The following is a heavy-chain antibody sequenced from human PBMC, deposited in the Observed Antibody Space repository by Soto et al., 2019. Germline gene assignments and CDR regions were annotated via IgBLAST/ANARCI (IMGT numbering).Heavy chain of an antibody. CDR2: INAGNGNT. J-gene: IGHJ3*02. Sequence: ASVKVSCKASGYTFTSYAMHWVRQAPGQRLEWMGWINAGNGNTKYSQKFQGRVTITRDTSASTAYMELSSLRSEDTAVYYCARDMYYYDSSGYFEGGAFDIWGQGTMVTV. D-gene: IGHD3-22*01. V-gene: IGHV1-3*01. CDR3: ARDMYYYDSSGYFEGGAFDI. CDR1: GYTFTSYA.